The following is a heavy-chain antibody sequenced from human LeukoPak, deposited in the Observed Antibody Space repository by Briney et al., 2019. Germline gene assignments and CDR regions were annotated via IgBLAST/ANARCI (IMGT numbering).Heavy chain of an antibody. D-gene: IGHD1-14*01. CDR3: ARGTPEYYFDY. V-gene: IGHV1-2*04. CDR1: GYTFNNYY. Sequence: ASVKVSCKASGYTFNNYYMYWVRQAPGQGLEWMGWINPNSGGTNYAQKFQGWVTMTRDTSISTAYMELSRLRSDDTAVYYCARGTPEYYFDYWGQGTLVTVSS. CDR2: INPNSGGT. J-gene: IGHJ4*02.